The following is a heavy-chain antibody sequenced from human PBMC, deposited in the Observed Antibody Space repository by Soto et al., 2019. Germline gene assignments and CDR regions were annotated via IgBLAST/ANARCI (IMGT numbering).Heavy chain of an antibody. V-gene: IGHV3-48*02. Sequence: EVQLVESGGGLVQPGGSLRLSCAASGFTFSSYSMNWVRQAPGKGLEWVSYISSSSSTIYYADSVKGRFTISRDNAKNSLYLQMNSLRDEDTAVYYCARGYYYDSSGFAPPWFEPWGQGTLVTVSS. J-gene: IGHJ5*02. CDR3: ARGYYYDSSGFAPPWFEP. CDR2: ISSSSSTI. CDR1: GFTFSSYS. D-gene: IGHD3-22*01.